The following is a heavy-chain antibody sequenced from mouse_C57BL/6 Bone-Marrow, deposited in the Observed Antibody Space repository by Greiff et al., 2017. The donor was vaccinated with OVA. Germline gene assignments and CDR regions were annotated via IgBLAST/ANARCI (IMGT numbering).Heavy chain of an antibody. CDR1: GFSLTSYG. D-gene: IGHD1-1*01. J-gene: IGHJ1*03. Sequence: QVQLQQSGPGLVQPSQSLSITCTVSGFSLTSYGVHWVRQSPGKGLEWLGVIWSGGSTDYNAAFISRLSISKDNSKSQVFFKMNSLQADDTAIYYCASYYYGVYWYFDVWGTGTTVTVSS. CDR3: ASYYYGVYWYFDV. CDR2: IWSGGST. V-gene: IGHV2-2*01.